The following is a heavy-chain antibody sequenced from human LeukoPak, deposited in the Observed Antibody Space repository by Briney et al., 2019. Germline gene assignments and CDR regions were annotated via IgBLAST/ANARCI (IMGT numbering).Heavy chain of an antibody. CDR3: ARNIAAAATIDY. CDR2: INHSGST. J-gene: IGHJ4*02. D-gene: IGHD6-13*01. Sequence: SETTSLTCTVSGGSISSYYWSWLRQPPGKGLEWIGEINHSGSTNYNPSLKSRVTISVDTSKNQFSLKLSSVTAADTAVYYCARNIAAAATIDYWGQGTLVTVSS. V-gene: IGHV4-34*01. CDR1: GGSISSYY.